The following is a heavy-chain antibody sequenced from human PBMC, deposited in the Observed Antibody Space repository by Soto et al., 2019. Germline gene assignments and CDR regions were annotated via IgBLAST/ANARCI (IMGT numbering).Heavy chain of an antibody. D-gene: IGHD2-21*02. CDR1: GFPFSDHA. CDR3: ARATYCGGDCFPGQVSKWYFDL. CDR2: VSFDGSNK. V-gene: IGHV3-30-3*01. J-gene: IGHJ2*01. Sequence: QVQLVESGGGVVQPGGSLRLSCAASGFPFSDHAMHWVRQAPGRGLEWVAAVSFDGSNKQYGESVNGRFTDSRRNSKTTLYPQMNSLTPDDSALYYCARATYCGGDCFPGQVSKWYFDLWGRGTLVIVSA.